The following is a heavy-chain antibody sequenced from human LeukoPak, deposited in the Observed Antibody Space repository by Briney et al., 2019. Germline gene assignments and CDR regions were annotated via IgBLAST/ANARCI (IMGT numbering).Heavy chain of an antibody. J-gene: IGHJ4*02. V-gene: IGHV3-21*01. Sequence: GGSLRLSCAASGFTFSSYSMNWVRQAPGKGLEWVSSISSSSSYIYYADSVKGRFTISRDNAKNSLYLQMNSLRAEDTAVYYCARDRSDVVVPAAIDYWGQGTLVTVSS. CDR1: GFTFSSYS. CDR2: ISSSSSYI. D-gene: IGHD2-2*01. CDR3: ARDRSDVVVPAAIDY.